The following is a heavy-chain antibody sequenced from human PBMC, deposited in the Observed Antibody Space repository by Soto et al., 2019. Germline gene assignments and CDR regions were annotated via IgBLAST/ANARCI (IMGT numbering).Heavy chain of an antibody. CDR3: ARVGISSSDAFDI. V-gene: IGHV4-59*06. CDR1: GGFLSESY. J-gene: IGHJ3*02. D-gene: IGHD6-6*01. CDR2: TYYTGNT. Sequence: SETLSLTCAVYGGFLSESYWTWISQPPGKVLEWIGYTYYTGNTYYNPSLKSRVTIAVDTSKNQFSLKLSSVTAADTAVYYCARVGISSSDAFDIWGQGTMVTVSS.